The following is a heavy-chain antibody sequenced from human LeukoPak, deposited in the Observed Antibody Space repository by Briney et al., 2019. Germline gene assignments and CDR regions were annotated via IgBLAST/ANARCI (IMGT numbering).Heavy chain of an antibody. V-gene: IGHV3-48*03. CDR1: GFTFSNYE. CDR3: ARARSYYVLYDY. D-gene: IGHD1-26*01. Sequence: PGGSLRLSCAASGFTFSNYEINWVRQAPGKGLEWVSYISSSGSTIYYADSVKGRFTISRDNAKNSLYLQMNSLRAEDTAVYYCARARSYYVLYDYWGQGTLVTVSS. CDR2: ISSSGSTI. J-gene: IGHJ4*02.